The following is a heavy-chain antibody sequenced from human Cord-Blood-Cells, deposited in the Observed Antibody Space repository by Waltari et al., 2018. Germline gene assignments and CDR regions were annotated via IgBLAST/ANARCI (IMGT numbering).Heavy chain of an antibody. V-gene: IGHV4-39*01. D-gene: IGHD3-3*01. CDR2: IYYSGST. CDR1: GGSISSSSYS. Sequence: QLQLQESGPGLVKPSETLSLTCTVSGGSISSSSYSWGWIRQPPGKGLEWFGSIYYSGSTYYNPSLKSRVTISVDTSKNQFSLKLSSVTAADTAVYYCARLDFWSGYYDYWGQGTLVTVSS. CDR3: ARLDFWSGYYDY. J-gene: IGHJ4*02.